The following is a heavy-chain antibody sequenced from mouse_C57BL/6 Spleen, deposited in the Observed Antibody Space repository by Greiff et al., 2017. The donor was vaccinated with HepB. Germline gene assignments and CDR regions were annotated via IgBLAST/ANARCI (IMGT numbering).Heavy chain of an antibody. CDR1: GFTFSSYA. CDR2: ISDGGSYT. V-gene: IGHV5-4*01. J-gene: IGHJ2*01. D-gene: IGHD1-1*01. Sequence: EVKLVESGGGLVKPGGSLKLSCAASGFTFSSYAMSWVRQTPEKRLEWVATISDGGSYTYYPDNVKGRFTISRDNAKNNLYLQMSHLKSEDTAMYYCARERRYYGSSSYFDYWGQGTTLTVSS. CDR3: ARERRYYGSSSYFDY.